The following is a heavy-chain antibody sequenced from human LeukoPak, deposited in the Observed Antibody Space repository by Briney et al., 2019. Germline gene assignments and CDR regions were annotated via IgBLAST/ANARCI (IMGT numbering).Heavy chain of an antibody. CDR1: GFSVSTNY. D-gene: IGHD2-2*01. J-gene: IGHJ4*02. CDR2: IYSGGTT. CDR3: ARSLTTYCSSTSCYWH. V-gene: IGHV3-53*01. Sequence: GGSLRLSCAASGFSVSTNYISWVRQAPGKGLEWVSVIYSGGTTYYADSVKGRFTISRDNSKNTLYLQMNSLRAEDTAVYYCARSLTTYCSSTSCYWHWGQGTLVTVSS.